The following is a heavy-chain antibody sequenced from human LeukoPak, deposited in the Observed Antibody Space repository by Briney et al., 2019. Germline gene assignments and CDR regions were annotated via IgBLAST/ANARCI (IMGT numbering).Heavy chain of an antibody. D-gene: IGHD2-15*01. J-gene: IGHJ5*02. CDR1: GGTFSSYA. V-gene: IGHV1-69*06. CDR2: IIPIFGTA. CDR3: ARSPYIVVVVAATPVYNWFNP. Sequence: SVKVSCKASGGTFSSYAISWVRQAPGQGLEWMGGIIPIFGTANYAQKFQGRVTITADKSTSTAYMELSSLRSEDTAVYYCARSPYIVVVVAATPVYNWFNPWGQGTLVTVSS.